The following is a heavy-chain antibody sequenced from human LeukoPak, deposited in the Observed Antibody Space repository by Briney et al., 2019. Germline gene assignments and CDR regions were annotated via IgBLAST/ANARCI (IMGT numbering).Heavy chain of an antibody. J-gene: IGHJ5*02. CDR2: IYYSGST. CDR3: ARHKASGVTMVRGVNWFDP. V-gene: IGHV4-39*01. CDR1: GGSISSSSYY. Sequence: SETLSLTCTVSGGSISSSSYYWGWIRQPPGKGLEWIGSIYYSGSTYYNPSLKSRVTISVDTSKNQFSLKLSSVTAEDTAVYYCARHKASGVTMVRGVNWFDPWGQGTLVTVSS. D-gene: IGHD3-10*01.